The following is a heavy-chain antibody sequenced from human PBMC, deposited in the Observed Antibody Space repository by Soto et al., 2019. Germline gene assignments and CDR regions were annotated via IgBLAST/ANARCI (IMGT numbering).Heavy chain of an antibody. V-gene: IGHV4-30-4*01. J-gene: IGHJ5*02. CDR3: AKGREGGSDSLGSGYYTNWFDP. CDR1: GDSISSGDSY. CDR2: IYSSGIT. D-gene: IGHD3-3*01. Sequence: PSETLSLTCTVSGDSISSGDSYWSWIRQSPGQGLEWIGYIYSSGITYYNESLKSRVSMSVDTSNSQFSLKMNSVTAADSAVYYCAKGREGGSDSLGSGYYTNWFDPWGQGRLVTVSS.